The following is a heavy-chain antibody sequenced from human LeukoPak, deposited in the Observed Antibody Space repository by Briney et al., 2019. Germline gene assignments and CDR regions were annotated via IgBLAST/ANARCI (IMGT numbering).Heavy chain of an antibody. V-gene: IGHV3-66*02. J-gene: IGHJ4*02. CDR1: GFIVSSNY. CDR2: IYSGGST. CDR3: ARDDVTTTFDY. D-gene: IGHD4-17*01. Sequence: GGSLRLSCAASGFIVSSNYMTWVRQAPGKGLEWVSVIYSGGSTYYADSAKGRFTISRDNSKNTLYLQMNSLRTEDTAVYYCARDDVTTTFDYWGQGTLVTVSS.